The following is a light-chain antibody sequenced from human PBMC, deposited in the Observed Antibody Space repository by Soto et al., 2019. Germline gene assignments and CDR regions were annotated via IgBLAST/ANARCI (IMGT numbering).Light chain of an antibody. CDR1: QSISSW. Sequence: DILMTQSPSTLSASVGDRVTITCRASQSISSWLAWNQQKPGKAPKVLIYDASSLESGVPSRFSGSGSGTEFTLTTSSPRPDDFATDFCQRPFGGGTKVEIK. CDR3: QRP. J-gene: IGKJ4*01. V-gene: IGKV1-5*01. CDR2: DAS.